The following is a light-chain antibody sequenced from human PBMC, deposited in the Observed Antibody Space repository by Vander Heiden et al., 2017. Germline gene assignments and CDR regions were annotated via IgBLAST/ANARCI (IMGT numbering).Light chain of an antibody. CDR1: QSVLYSSNNKNY. Sequence: DIVMTQSPDSLAVSLGERATINCKSSQSVLYSSNNKNYLAWYQQKPGQPPKLLIYWASTREYGVPDRFSGSGSGTDFTLTISSLQAEDVAVYYWQQDYSTPFFGHGTKVDIK. CDR3: QQDYSTPF. CDR2: WAS. J-gene: IGKJ3*01. V-gene: IGKV4-1*01.